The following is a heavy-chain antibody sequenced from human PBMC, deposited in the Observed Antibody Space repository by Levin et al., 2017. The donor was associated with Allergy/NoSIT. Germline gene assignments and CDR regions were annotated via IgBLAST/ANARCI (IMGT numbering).Heavy chain of an antibody. CDR1: GFTFSSYG. CDR2: ISYDGSNK. V-gene: IGHV3-30*18. D-gene: IGHD3-22*01. Sequence: GGSLRLSCAASGFTFSSYGMHWVRQAPGKGLEWVAVISYDGSNKYYADSVKGRFTISRDNSKNTLYLQMNSLRAEDTAVYYCAKDRSPNYYDSSGYDAFDIWGQGTMVTVSS. CDR3: AKDRSPNYYDSSGYDAFDI. J-gene: IGHJ3*02.